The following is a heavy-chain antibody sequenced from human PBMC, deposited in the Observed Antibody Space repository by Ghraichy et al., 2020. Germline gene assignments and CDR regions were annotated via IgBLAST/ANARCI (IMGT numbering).Heavy chain of an antibody. V-gene: IGHV6-1*01. CDR3: ARQQGGTLDY. J-gene: IGHJ4*02. CDR2: TYYRSKWYT. CDR1: GDSVSSNSAA. Sequence: SQTLSLTCAISGDSVSSNSAAWNWIRQSPSRGLEWLGRTYYRSKWYTEYAESVKSRISIIPDTSKNQFSLQLNSVTPEDTAVYYCARQQGGTLDYWGQATLVTVSS. D-gene: IGHD3-16*01.